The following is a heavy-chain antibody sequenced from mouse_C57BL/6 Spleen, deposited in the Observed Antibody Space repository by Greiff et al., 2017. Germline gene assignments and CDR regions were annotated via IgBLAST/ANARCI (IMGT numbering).Heavy chain of an antibody. CDR3: ARYRSGSNLYAMDD. CDR2: IRNKANGYTT. V-gene: IGHV7-3*01. CDR1: GFTFTAYY. J-gene: IGHJ4*01. D-gene: IGHD1-1*01. Sequence: EVQVVESGGGLVQPGGSLSLSCAASGFTFTAYYMSWVRQPPGKALEWLGFIRNKANGYTTEYSASVKGRFTISRDNSQSILYLQLNALRAEDSATYYGARYRSGSNLYAMDDWGQGTSVTVSS.